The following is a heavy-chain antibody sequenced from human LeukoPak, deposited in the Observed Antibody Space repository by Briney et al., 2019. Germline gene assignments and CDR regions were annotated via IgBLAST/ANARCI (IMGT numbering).Heavy chain of an antibody. Sequence: SETLSLTCTVSGGSIRSSSYYWGWIRQPPGRGLEWIGTIHYSGSTYYNPSLKSRVTISVATSKNQFSLKLSSVTAADTAVYLCASFQWLGQFDYWGQGTLVTVSS. D-gene: IGHD6-19*01. V-gene: IGHV4-39*01. CDR3: ASFQWLGQFDY. J-gene: IGHJ4*02. CDR2: IHYSGST. CDR1: GGSIRSSSYY.